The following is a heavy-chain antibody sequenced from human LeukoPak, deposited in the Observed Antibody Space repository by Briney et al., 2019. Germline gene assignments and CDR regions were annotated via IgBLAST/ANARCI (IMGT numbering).Heavy chain of an antibody. CDR1: GGSFSGYY. V-gene: IGHV4-34*01. CDR3: ARGLGIAVARIPFDY. J-gene: IGHJ4*02. CDR2: INHSGST. D-gene: IGHD6-19*01. Sequence: SETLSLTCAVYGGSFSGYYWSWIRQPPGKGLEWIGEINHSGSTNYNPSLKSRVTISVDTSKNQFSLKLSSVTAADTAVYYCARGLGIAVARIPFDYWGQGTVVTVSS.